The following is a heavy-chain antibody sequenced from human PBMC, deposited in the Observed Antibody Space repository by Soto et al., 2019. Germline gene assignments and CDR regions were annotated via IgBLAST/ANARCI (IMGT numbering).Heavy chain of an antibody. CDR2: IYHSGST. CDR1: GGSISSSNW. Sequence: SETLSLTCAVSGGSISSSNWWSWVRQPPGKGLEWIGEIYHSGSTNYNPSLKSRVTISVDKSKSQFSLKLSSVTAADTAVYYCAIVSSSSVYSNYYGMDVSGQGTTVT. CDR3: AIVSSSSVYSNYYGMDV. D-gene: IGHD6-6*01. J-gene: IGHJ6*02. V-gene: IGHV4-4*02.